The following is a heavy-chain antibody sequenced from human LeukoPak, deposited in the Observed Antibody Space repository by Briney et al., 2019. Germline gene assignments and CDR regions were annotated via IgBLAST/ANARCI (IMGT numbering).Heavy chain of an antibody. CDR1: GGSVSSGSYY. Sequence: PSETLSLTCSVSGGSVSSGSYYWNWIRQPPGKGLEWIGYISYSGSTNYNPSLKSRVTISVDTSKNQFSLNLSSVTAADTAVYYCARGPYIRGQGTKVTVSS. CDR3: ARGPYI. J-gene: IGHJ3*02. V-gene: IGHV4-61*01. CDR2: ISYSGST.